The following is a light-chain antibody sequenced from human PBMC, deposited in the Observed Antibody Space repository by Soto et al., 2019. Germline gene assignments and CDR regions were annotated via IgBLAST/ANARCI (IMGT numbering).Light chain of an antibody. CDR3: QQRYSCPLT. CDR1: QGVGKF. V-gene: IGKV3-11*01. CDR2: EAS. J-gene: IGKJ4*01. Sequence: VLTQSPDTLSLSPGERATLSCRASQGVGKFLVWYHQKPGLSPSLVIYEASKRATDIPDRFSGSGSWTAFTLPINRLVPEDVGFYYCQQRYSCPLTFGGGTKVEIK.